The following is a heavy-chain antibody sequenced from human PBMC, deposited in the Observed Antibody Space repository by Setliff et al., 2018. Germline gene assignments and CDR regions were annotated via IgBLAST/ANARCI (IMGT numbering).Heavy chain of an antibody. V-gene: IGHV4-59*08. CDR1: GGSITNFY. Sequence: SETMSLTCTVSGGSITNFYWNWIRQSPGKGLEWIGYIYSSGIANYNPSLKSRLTMSVDTSKNQFSLHLSSMTAADTAVYYCARQPPLNWAIPFDLWGQGKRVTVSS. J-gene: IGHJ3*01. CDR3: ARQPPLNWAIPFDL. D-gene: IGHD7-27*01. CDR2: IYSSGIA.